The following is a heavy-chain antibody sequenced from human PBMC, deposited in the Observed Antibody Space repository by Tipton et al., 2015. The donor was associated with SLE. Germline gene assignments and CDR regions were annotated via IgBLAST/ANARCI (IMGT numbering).Heavy chain of an antibody. CDR3: AKTPSKFWSGYRWFDP. J-gene: IGHJ5*02. CDR1: GFTFSSYA. D-gene: IGHD3-3*01. CDR2: ISGSGGST. Sequence: SLRLSCAASGFTFSSYAMSWVRQAPGKGLEWVSAISGSGGSTYYADSARGRFTISRDNSKNTLYLQMNSLRAEDTAVYYCAKTPSKFWSGYRWFDPWGQGTLVTVSS. V-gene: IGHV3-23*01.